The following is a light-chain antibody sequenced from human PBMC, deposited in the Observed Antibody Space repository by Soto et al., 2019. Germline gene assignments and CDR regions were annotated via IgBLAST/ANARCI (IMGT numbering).Light chain of an antibody. CDR3: QQYDKWPPT. J-gene: IGKJ4*01. CDR1: QSISSK. CDR2: GAS. Sequence: EVLMAQTPYTLAGSPRERATLSCRASQSISSKLAWYQQRPGQAPRLLIYGASTRATGVPVRFRGGGSGTEFTLTISGLQSEDFAVYCCQQYDKWPPTFGGGTKVDI. V-gene: IGKV3-15*01.